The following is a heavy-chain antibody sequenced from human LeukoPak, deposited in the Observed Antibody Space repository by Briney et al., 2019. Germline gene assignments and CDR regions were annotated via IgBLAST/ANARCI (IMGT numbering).Heavy chain of an antibody. CDR1: GFTVSSKY. CDR2: IYSTGDT. CDR3: ARDDYDSNGDYLFDC. D-gene: IGHD3-22*01. J-gene: IGHJ4*02. V-gene: IGHV3-66*01. Sequence: PGGSLRLSCAVSGFTVSSKYMSWVRQAPGKGLEWVSVIYSTGDTRYADSVKGRFTISRDNSKNTLYLQMNSLRAEDTAVYYCARDDYDSNGDYLFDCWGQGTLVTVSS.